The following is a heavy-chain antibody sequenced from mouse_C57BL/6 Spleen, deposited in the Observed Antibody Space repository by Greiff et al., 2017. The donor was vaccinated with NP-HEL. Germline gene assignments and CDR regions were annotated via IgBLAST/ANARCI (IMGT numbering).Heavy chain of an antibody. J-gene: IGHJ2*01. Sequence: EVQLQQSGPELVKPGASVKISCKASGYTFTDYYMNWVKQSHGKSLEWIGDINPNNGGTSYNQKFKGKATLTVDKSSSTAYMELRSLTSEDSAVYYCASGLGLFDYWGQGTTLTVSS. D-gene: IGHD4-1*01. V-gene: IGHV1-26*01. CDR1: GYTFTDYY. CDR3: ASGLGLFDY. CDR2: INPNNGGT.